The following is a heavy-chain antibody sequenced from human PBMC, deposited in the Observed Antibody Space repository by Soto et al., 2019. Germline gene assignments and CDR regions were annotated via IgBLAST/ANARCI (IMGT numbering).Heavy chain of an antibody. CDR2: INPNRGGT. V-gene: IGHV1-2*02. Sequence: ASVKVSCKPSGYTFTGYYIHWVRQAPGQGLEWMGWINPNRGGTDYAQKFQVRVTITRDTSISTAYMELNRLRSDDTAGYYCARDQGVTSVLFNYWGHGSLVTVSS. J-gene: IGHJ4*01. CDR1: GYTFTGYY. D-gene: IGHD2-21*02. CDR3: ARDQGVTSVLFNY.